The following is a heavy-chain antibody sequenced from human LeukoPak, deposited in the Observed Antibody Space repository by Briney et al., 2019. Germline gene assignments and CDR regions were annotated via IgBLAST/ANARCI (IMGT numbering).Heavy chain of an antibody. CDR1: GFTFSTYS. Sequence: GGSLRLSCAASGFTFSTYSMNWVRQAPGKGLEWVSYVSSGSSTIHYTDSVKGRFTISRDNSQNSPYLQMNSLRAEDTAVYYCAKTGNGFSFDYWGQGTLVTVSS. CDR3: AKTGNGFSFDY. V-gene: IGHV3-48*04. CDR2: VSSGSSTI. D-gene: IGHD3-9*01. J-gene: IGHJ4*02.